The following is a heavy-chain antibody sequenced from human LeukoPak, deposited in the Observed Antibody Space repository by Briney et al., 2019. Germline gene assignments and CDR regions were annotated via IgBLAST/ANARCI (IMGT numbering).Heavy chain of an antibody. V-gene: IGHV3-30*03. Sequence: PGRSLRLSCAASGFTFSSYGMHWVRQAPGKGLEWVAVISYDGSNKYYADSVKGRFTISRDNSKNTLYLQMNSLRAEDTAVYYCGGVRIQHWGQGTLVTVSS. CDR3: GGVRIQH. CDR2: ISYDGSNK. D-gene: IGHD1-26*01. J-gene: IGHJ1*01. CDR1: GFTFSSYG.